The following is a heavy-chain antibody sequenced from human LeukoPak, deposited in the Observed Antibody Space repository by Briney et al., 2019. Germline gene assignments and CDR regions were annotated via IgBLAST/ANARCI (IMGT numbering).Heavy chain of an antibody. CDR2: MNPNSGNT. CDR3: ARAGSSGYYRDFDY. Sequence: ASEKVSCKASGYTFTSYDINWVRQATGQGLEWMGWMNPNSGNTGYAQKFQGRVTMTRNTSISTAYMELSSLRSEDTAVYYCARAGSSGYYRDFDYWGQGTLVTVSS. D-gene: IGHD3-22*01. J-gene: IGHJ4*02. CDR1: GYTFTSYD. V-gene: IGHV1-8*01.